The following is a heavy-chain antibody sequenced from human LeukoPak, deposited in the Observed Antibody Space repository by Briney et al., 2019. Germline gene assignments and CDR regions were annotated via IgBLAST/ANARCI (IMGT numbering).Heavy chain of an antibody. Sequence: SQTLSLTCTVSGGSISSGSYYWSWIRQPAGKGLEWIGRIYTSGSTNYNPSLKSRVTISVDTSKNQFSLKLSSVTAADTAVYYCARELSCSSTSCYRAPYYFDYWDQGTLVTVSS. CDR1: GGSISSGSYY. J-gene: IGHJ4*02. CDR3: ARELSCSSTSCYRAPYYFDY. D-gene: IGHD2-2*02. CDR2: IYTSGST. V-gene: IGHV4-61*02.